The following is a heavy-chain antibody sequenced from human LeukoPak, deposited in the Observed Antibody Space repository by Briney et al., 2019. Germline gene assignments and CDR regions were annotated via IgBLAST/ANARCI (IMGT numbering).Heavy chain of an antibody. V-gene: IGHV3-7*03. CDR3: ARDPCHGALDY. CDR1: GFTFSSSW. D-gene: IGHD2-2*01. J-gene: IGHJ4*02. CDR2: IKQDGTEE. Sequence: GGSLRLSCVASGFTFSSSWMSWVRRAPGKGLEWVASIKQDGTEEYYVDSVRGRFSISKDNAKNSLYLQMNSLRAEDTAVYYCARDPCHGALDYWGQGALVTVSS.